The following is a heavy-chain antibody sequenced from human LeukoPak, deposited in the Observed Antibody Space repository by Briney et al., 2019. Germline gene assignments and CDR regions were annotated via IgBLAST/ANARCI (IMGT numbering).Heavy chain of an antibody. Sequence: GGSLRLSCAASGFTFSSYAMSWVRQAPGKGLEWVSGISGSGGSTYYAESVKGRFTISRDNSKNTLYLQLNSLRAEDTAVYYCAREDSSGWYVWFDPWGQGTLVTVSS. CDR1: GFTFSSYA. CDR3: AREDSSGWYVWFDP. D-gene: IGHD6-19*01. V-gene: IGHV3-23*01. CDR2: ISGSGGST. J-gene: IGHJ5*02.